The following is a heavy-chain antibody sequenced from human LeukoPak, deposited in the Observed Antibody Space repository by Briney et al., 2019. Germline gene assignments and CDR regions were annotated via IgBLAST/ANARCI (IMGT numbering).Heavy chain of an antibody. CDR1: GFTFSCCG. CDR2: VRNDGSDK. V-gene: IGHV3-30*02. D-gene: IGHD2-2*01. Sequence: PGGSLRLSCAASGFTFSCCGIHWVRQAPGKGLERVTFVRNDGSDKYYADSVKGRFTLSRDNSKNTVYLQMNSLRAEDTAVYYCAKDFFQLPQAYFDQWGQGTLVTVSS. CDR3: AKDFFQLPQAYFDQ. J-gene: IGHJ4*02.